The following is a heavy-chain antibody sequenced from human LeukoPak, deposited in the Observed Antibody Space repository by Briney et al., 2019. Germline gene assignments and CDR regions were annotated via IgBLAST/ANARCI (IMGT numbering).Heavy chain of an antibody. J-gene: IGHJ4*02. V-gene: IGHV3-30*18. CDR1: GFTFTTFG. Sequence: GRSLRLSCAASGFTFTTFGIHWVRQAPGKGLEWVAAISPDGNIEYYTDSVKGRFTISRDNSKNMIYLQMNSLRGEDSAVYYCAKINNDDDYWGQGTLVSVFS. D-gene: IGHD1/OR15-1a*01. CDR2: ISPDGNIE. CDR3: AKINNDDDY.